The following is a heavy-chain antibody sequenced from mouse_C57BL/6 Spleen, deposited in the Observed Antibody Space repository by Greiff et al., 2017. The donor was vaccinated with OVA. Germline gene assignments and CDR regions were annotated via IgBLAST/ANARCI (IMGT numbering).Heavy chain of an antibody. Sequence: EVQLQESGPELVKPGASVKMPCKASGYTFTDYNMDWVKQSHGKSLEWIGDINPNNGGTNYNQKFKGKATLTVDKSSSTAYMELRSLTSEDTAVYYCARLRDYFDYWGQGTTLTVSS. CDR2: INPNNGGT. J-gene: IGHJ2*01. V-gene: IGHV1-18*01. D-gene: IGHD2-12*01. CDR3: ARLRDYFDY. CDR1: GYTFTDYN.